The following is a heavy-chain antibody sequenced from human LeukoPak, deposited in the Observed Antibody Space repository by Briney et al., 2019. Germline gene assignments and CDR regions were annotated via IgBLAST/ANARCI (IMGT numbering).Heavy chain of an antibody. CDR1: GFTFSSYE. Sequence: GGSLRLSCAASGFTFSSYEMNWVRQAPGKGLEWVSYISSSGSTIYYADSVKGRFTISRDNAKNSLYLQMNSLRAEDTAVYYCARATYDSSGLPNYFDYWGQGTLVTVSS. V-gene: IGHV3-48*03. D-gene: IGHD3-22*01. CDR2: ISSSGSTI. J-gene: IGHJ4*02. CDR3: ARATYDSSGLPNYFDY.